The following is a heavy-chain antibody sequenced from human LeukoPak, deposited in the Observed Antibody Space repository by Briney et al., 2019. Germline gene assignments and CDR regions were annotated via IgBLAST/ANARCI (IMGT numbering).Heavy chain of an antibody. CDR3: ARDIGYCSSTSCYPWFDP. CDR1: GYTFTSYG. J-gene: IGHJ5*02. D-gene: IGHD2-2*01. CDR2: INPNSGGT. V-gene: IGHV1-2*02. Sequence: ASVKVSCKASGYTFTSYGISWVRQAPGQGLEWIGWINPNSGGTNYAQKFQGRVTMTRDTSISTAYMELSRLRSDDTAVYYCARDIGYCSSTSCYPWFDPWGQGTLVTVSS.